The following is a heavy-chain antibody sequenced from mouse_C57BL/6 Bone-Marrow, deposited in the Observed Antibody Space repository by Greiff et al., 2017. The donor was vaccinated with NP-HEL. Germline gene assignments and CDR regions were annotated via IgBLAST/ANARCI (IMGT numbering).Heavy chain of an antibody. V-gene: IGHV5-17*01. J-gene: IGHJ2*01. CDR3: ARLGY. Sequence: EVKLMESGGGLVKPGGSLKPSCAASGFTFSDYGMHWVRQAPEKGLEWVAYISSGSSTIYYADTVKGRFTISRDNAKNTLFLQMTSLRSEDTAMYYCARLGYWGQGTTLTVSS. CDR1: GFTFSDYG. D-gene: IGHD3-3*01. CDR2: ISSGSSTI.